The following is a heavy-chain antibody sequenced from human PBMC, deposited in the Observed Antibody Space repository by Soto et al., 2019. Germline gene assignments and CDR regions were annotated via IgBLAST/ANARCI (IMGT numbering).Heavy chain of an antibody. CDR2: IYYSGST. CDR3: ARSAIPNSDISTGYYSPTSYFDY. V-gene: IGHV4-59*01. Sequence: RSLTCTVSGGSISSYYWSWIRQPPGKGLEWIGYIYYSGSTNYNRSLKSRVTISVDTSKNQFSLKLSSVTAADTTVYYCARSAIPNSDISTGYYSPTSYFDYWGQGTLVTVSS. J-gene: IGHJ4*02. CDR1: GGSISSYY. D-gene: IGHD3-9*01.